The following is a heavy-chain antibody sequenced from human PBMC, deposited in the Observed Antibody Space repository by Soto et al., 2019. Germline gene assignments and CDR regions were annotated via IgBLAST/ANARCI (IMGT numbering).Heavy chain of an antibody. D-gene: IGHD6-6*01. CDR3: ARDGGPLYSNSSPLRQGDY. CDR2: IDPTRGSA. Sequence: QVQLVQSGAEVRKPGASVKVSCKASGYTFTNFYLHWVRQAPGQGLEWMGLIDPTRGSAGYAQKFQARVTMTRDTSTSTVYMELSSLRSEDTAVYYCARDGGPLYSNSSPLRQGDYWGQGTLVTVTS. V-gene: IGHV1-46*01. J-gene: IGHJ4*02. CDR1: GYTFTNFY.